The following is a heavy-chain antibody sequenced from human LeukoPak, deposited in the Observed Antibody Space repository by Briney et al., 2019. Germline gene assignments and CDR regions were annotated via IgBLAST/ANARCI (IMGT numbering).Heavy chain of an antibody. CDR3: ARDRRGITGTEWFDP. Sequence: GGALRLSCEGSGFTFGDYGMSWDRQAPGKGPEWVAGISWNSDSTGYPDSVKGRFTISRDNAKNSLYLQMNSLRVEDTALYYCARDRRGITGTEWFDPWGQGTLVTVSS. V-gene: IGHV3-20*04. D-gene: IGHD1-20*01. CDR1: GFTFGDYG. CDR2: ISWNSDST. J-gene: IGHJ5*02.